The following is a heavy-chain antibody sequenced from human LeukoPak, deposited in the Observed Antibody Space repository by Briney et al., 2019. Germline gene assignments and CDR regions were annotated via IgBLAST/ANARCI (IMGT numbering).Heavy chain of an antibody. CDR1: GGSISSGDYY. J-gene: IGHJ4*02. CDR3: ARDQRWLRFLDY. V-gene: IGHV4-30-4*01. Sequence: SQTLSLTCTVSGGSISSGDYYWSWLRQPPGKGLEWIGYIYYSGSTYYNPSLKSRVTISVDTSKNQFSLKLSSVTAADTAVYYCARDQRWLRFLDYWGQGTLVTVSS. CDR2: IYYSGST. D-gene: IGHD5-12*01.